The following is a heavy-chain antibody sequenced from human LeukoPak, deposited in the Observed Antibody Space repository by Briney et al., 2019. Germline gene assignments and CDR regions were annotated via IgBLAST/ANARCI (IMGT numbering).Heavy chain of an antibody. CDR2: ITGSGQTK. Sequence: GGSLRLSCLVSGFSFSDYAMSWVRRAPGKGLEWVSAITGSGQTKYYTDSVKGRFTMSRDNSKNTLYLQMNSLRDEDTAKYFCAKETLVVIESYFDNWGQGTLVLVSS. D-gene: IGHD3-22*01. CDR1: GFSFSDYA. CDR3: AKETLVVIESYFDN. V-gene: IGHV3-23*01. J-gene: IGHJ4*02.